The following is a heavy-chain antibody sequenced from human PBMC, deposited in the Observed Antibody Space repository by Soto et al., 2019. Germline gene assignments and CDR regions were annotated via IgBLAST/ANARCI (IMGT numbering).Heavy chain of an antibody. V-gene: IGHV2-5*02. CDR2: IYWDDDK. D-gene: IGHD3-9*01. Sequence: SGPTAGEPTQTLTLTCTFSGFSLSTSGVGVGWIRQPPGKALEWLALIYWDDDKRYSPSLKSRLTITKDTSKNQVVLTMTNMDPVDTATYYCAHSPRAGYPDSYYFDYWGQGTLVTVSS. CDR1: GFSLSTSGVG. J-gene: IGHJ4*02. CDR3: AHSPRAGYPDSYYFDY.